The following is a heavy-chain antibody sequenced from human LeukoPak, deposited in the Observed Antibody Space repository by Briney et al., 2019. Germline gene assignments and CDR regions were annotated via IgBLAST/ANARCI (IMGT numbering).Heavy chain of an antibody. CDR2: INTGNGNT. J-gene: IGHJ4*02. D-gene: IGHD6-19*01. Sequence: AASVTVSCKASGYTFTNYAMNWVRQAPGQRLEWMGWINTGNGNTKYSQKFQGRVTITRDTSAITAYMELSSLRSEDTALYYCVKGIAVAGIHFFDYWGQGTLVIVSS. CDR1: GYTFTNYA. V-gene: IGHV1-3*04. CDR3: VKGIAVAGIHFFDY.